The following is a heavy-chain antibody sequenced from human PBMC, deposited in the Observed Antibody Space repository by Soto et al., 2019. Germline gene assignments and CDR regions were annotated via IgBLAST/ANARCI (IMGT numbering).Heavy chain of an antibody. J-gene: IGHJ3*02. CDR3: TRPHDSSGYYAGATDAFDI. D-gene: IGHD3-22*01. CDR2: IRSKANSYAT. Sequence: WGFLRLFCAASGFTCSGSARHWVRQASGKGLEWVGRIRSKANSYATAYAASVKGRFTISRDDSKNTAYLQMNSLKTEDTAVYYCTRPHDSSGYYAGATDAFDIWGQGTMVTVS. CDR1: GFTCSGSA. V-gene: IGHV3-73*01.